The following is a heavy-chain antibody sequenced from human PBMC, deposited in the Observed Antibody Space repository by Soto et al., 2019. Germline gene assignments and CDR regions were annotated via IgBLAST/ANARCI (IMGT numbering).Heavy chain of an antibody. CDR1: GFTFSSYA. CDR2: ISYDGSNK. V-gene: IGHV3-30-3*01. J-gene: IGHJ6*02. Sequence: QVQLVESGGGVVQPGRSLRLSCAASGFTFSSYAMHWVRQAPGKGLEWVAVISYDGSNKYYADSVKGRFTISRDNSKISLYLQMISLRAGDTAVYYCAREWEYSVPGAYGMDVWGQGTTVTVSS. CDR3: AREWEYSVPGAYGMDV. D-gene: IGHD6-6*01.